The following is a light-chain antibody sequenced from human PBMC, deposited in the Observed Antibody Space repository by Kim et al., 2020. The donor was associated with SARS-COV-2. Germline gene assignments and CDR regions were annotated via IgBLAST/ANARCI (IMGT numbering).Light chain of an antibody. Sequence: APGKTAKITCGGNNIGSQSVNWYQQKPGQAPVLVIHYSSDRPSGIPERVSGSKSGNAATLTISRVEAGDEADYYCQVWDSGSDHVVFGGGTQLTVL. V-gene: IGLV3-21*04. J-gene: IGLJ2*01. CDR1: NIGSQS. CDR2: YSS. CDR3: QVWDSGSDHVV.